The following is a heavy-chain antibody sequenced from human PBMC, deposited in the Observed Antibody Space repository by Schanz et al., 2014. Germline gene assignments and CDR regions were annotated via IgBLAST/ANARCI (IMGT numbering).Heavy chain of an antibody. CDR1: GFIFNDYY. D-gene: IGHD7-27*01. Sequence: VLLVDSGGGLVQPGGSLRLSCAASGFIFNDYYMNWIRQAPGKGLEWLSYISRDGTTSYYADSVKGRFTISRDNAKNSLYLEMTSLRGEDTAVYYCARENLNWEAFDIWGQGTMVTVSS. CDR2: ISRDGTTS. CDR3: ARENLNWEAFDI. V-gene: IGHV3-11*01. J-gene: IGHJ3*02.